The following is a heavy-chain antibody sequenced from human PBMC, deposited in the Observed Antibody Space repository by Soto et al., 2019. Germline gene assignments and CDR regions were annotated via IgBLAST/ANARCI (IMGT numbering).Heavy chain of an antibody. CDR1: GYSFTGYW. CDR2: IYPGDSDT. V-gene: IGHV5-51*01. D-gene: IGHD3-10*01. Sequence: GESLKISCKGSGYSFTGYWITWVLQIPGKGLEWMGIIYPGDSDTRYSPSFQGQVTISADKSISTAYLQWSSLKASDSAMYYCARHRTTLVRGVYHYYAMDVWGQGTTVTVSS. CDR3: ARHRTTLVRGVYHYYAMDV. J-gene: IGHJ6*02.